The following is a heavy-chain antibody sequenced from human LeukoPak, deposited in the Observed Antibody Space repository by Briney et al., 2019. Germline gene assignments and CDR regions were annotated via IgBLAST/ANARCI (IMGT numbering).Heavy chain of an antibody. D-gene: IGHD3-10*01. Sequence: GESLRISCQASGSSFTSYWISWVRQLPGEGLEWMGRIDPSDSDTNYSPSFQGHVTMSVDKSISTAYLQWSSLKASDTAMYFCARHVNWRSGQSWFDPWGQGTLVTVSS. CDR3: ARHVNWRSGQSWFDP. V-gene: IGHV5-10-1*01. CDR2: IDPSDSDT. CDR1: GSSFTSYW. J-gene: IGHJ5*02.